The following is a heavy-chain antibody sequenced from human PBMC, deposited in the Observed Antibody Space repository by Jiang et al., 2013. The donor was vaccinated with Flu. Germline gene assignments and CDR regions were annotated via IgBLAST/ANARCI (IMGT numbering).Heavy chain of an antibody. Sequence: VQLLESGGGLVQAGGSLRLSCAGSGFFFNNYAMSWVRQAPGKGLEWVSSISSSGSTTYYADSVKGRFTISRDNSESTLFLQMSSLRAEDTALYYCAKDFGSGCYGWFDPWGQGTLVTVSS. CDR2: ISSSGSTT. D-gene: IGHD6-25*01. V-gene: IGHV3-23*01. CDR3: AKDFGSGCYGWFDP. CDR1: GFFFNNYA. J-gene: IGHJ5*02.